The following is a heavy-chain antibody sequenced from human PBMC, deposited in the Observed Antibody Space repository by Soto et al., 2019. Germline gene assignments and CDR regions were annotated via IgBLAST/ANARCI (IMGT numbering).Heavy chain of an antibody. CDR2: VYHSGKT. D-gene: IGHD2-2*01. CDR3: ARPKGTTPAVWYFDL. CDR1: GDYFSSHY. J-gene: IGHJ2*01. Sequence: QVQLQESGPGLVKPSETLSLTCTVSGDYFSSHYWSWIRQPPGKGLEWIGYVYHSGKTDSNPSLKSRVTISMDTSKNQISLSLTSVTAADTAVYYCARPKGTTPAVWYFDLWGRGTLVTVSS. V-gene: IGHV4-59*08.